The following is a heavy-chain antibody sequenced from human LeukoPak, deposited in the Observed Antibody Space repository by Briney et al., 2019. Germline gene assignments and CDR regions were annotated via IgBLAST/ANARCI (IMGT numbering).Heavy chain of an antibody. J-gene: IGHJ4*02. V-gene: IGHV4-30-2*01. Sequence: SETLSLTCAVSGGSISSGGYSWSWIRQPPGKGLEWIGYIYHSGSTYYNPSLKSRVTISVDRSKNQFSLKLSSVTAADTAVYYCARGTYNWFGELLFDYWGQGTLVTVSS. CDR1: GGSISSGGYS. CDR3: ARGTYNWFGELLFDY. CDR2: IYHSGST. D-gene: IGHD3-10*01.